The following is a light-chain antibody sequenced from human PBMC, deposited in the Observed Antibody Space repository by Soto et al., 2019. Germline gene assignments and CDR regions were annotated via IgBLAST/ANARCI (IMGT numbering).Light chain of an antibody. Sequence: EIFLTQSPGTLSLSPGERATLSCMASQSVSSSYLAWYQQKPGQAPRLLIYGASSRATGIPDRFSGSGSGTDFTLTVSRLEPEDFAVYYCQQYGSSPMTFGQGTKVDIK. J-gene: IGKJ1*01. V-gene: IGKV3-20*01. CDR2: GAS. CDR3: QQYGSSPMT. CDR1: QSVSSSY.